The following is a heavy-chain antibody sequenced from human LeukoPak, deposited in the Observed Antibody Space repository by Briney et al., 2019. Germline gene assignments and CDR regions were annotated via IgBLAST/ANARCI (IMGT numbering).Heavy chain of an antibody. CDR3: ARDLADIVVDPPAMPYYFDY. V-gene: IGHV1-69*04. J-gene: IGHJ4*02. Sequence: ASVKVSCKASGGTFSSYAISWVRQAPGQGLEWMGRIIPILGIANYAQKFQGRVTITADESTSTTYMELSSLRSEDTAVYYCARDLADIVVDPPAMPYYFDYWGQGTVVTVSS. D-gene: IGHD2-2*01. CDR1: GGTFSSYA. CDR2: IIPILGIA.